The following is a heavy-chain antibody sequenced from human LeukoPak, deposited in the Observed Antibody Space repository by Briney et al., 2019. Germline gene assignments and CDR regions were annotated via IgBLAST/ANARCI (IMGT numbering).Heavy chain of an antibody. Sequence: SQTLSLTCTVSGGSISSGGYYWSWIRQHPGKGLEWIGYIYYSGSTYYNPSLKSRVTISVDTSKNQFSLKLSSVTAADTAVYYCARYGFSSVWQGGWHAFDIWGQGTTVTVSS. D-gene: IGHD6-25*01. J-gene: IGHJ3*02. CDR1: GGSISSGGYY. CDR3: ARYGFSSVWQGGWHAFDI. CDR2: IYYSGST. V-gene: IGHV4-31*03.